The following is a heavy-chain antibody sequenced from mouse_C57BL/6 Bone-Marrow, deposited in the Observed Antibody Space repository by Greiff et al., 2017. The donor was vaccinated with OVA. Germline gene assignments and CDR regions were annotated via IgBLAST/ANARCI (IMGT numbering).Heavy chain of an antibody. D-gene: IGHD2-3*01. V-gene: IGHV1-64*01. CDR3: ARSWGYYPYYFDY. J-gene: IGHJ2*01. Sequence: QVQLQQPGAELVKPGASVKLSCKASGYTFTSYWMHWVKQRPGQGLEWIGMIHPNSGSTNYNEKFKSKATLTVDKSSSTAYMQLSSLTSEESAVYYWARSWGYYPYYFDYWGQGTTLTVSA. CDR1: GYTFTSYW. CDR2: IHPNSGST.